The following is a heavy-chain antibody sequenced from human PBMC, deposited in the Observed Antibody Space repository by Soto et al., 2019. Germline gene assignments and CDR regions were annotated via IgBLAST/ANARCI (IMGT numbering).Heavy chain of an antibody. V-gene: IGHV1-2*02. CDR3: ARSTMIVVVITIDY. Sequence: ASVKVSCKASGYTFTGYYMHWVRQAPGQGLEWMGWINPNSGGTNYAQKFQDRVTMTRDTSISTAYMELSRLRSDDTAVYYCARSTMIVVVITIDYWGHGTLVTVSS. D-gene: IGHD3-22*01. J-gene: IGHJ4*01. CDR1: GYTFTGYY. CDR2: INPNSGGT.